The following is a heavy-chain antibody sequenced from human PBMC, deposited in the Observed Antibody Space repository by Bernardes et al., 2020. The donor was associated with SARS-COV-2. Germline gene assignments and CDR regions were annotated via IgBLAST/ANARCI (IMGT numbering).Heavy chain of an antibody. CDR1: GFTFSSYA. Sequence: GGSLRLSCAASGFTFSSYAMSWVRQAPGKGLEWVSGISGSGGSTNYADSVKGRFTISRDNSKNTLYLLMNSLRAEDTAIYYCAKDYYDAAFDIWGQGTMVTVSS. CDR2: ISGSGGST. D-gene: IGHD3-22*01. J-gene: IGHJ3*02. CDR3: AKDYYDAAFDI. V-gene: IGHV3-23*01.